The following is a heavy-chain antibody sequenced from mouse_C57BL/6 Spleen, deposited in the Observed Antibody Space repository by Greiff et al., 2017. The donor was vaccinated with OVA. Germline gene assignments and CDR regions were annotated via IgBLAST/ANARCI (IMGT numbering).Heavy chain of an antibody. Sequence: QVQLQQPGAELVRPGSSVKLSCKASGYTFTSYWMHWVKQRPIQGLEWIGNIDPSDSETHYNQKFKDKATLTVDKSSSTAYMQLSSLTSEDSAVYYCARRAISPLYFDVWGTGTTVTASS. J-gene: IGHJ1*03. CDR3: ARRAISPLYFDV. D-gene: IGHD3-3*01. CDR2: IDPSDSET. V-gene: IGHV1-52*01. CDR1: GYTFTSYW.